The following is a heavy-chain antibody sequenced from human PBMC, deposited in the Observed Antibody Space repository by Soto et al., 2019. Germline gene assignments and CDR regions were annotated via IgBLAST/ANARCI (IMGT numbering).Heavy chain of an antibody. CDR2: ISYDGSDK. Sequence: QVPLVESGGGVVQPERSLRLSCAGSGFTLSSYGMHWVRQAPGKGLEWVAVISYDGSDKKYADSVKGRFTISRDNSKNPLYLQMNSLRPDDTAVYYCAKDQDRGGAAYYFDYWGQGTLVTVSS. J-gene: IGHJ4*02. V-gene: IGHV3-30*18. D-gene: IGHD3-10*01. CDR3: AKDQDRGGAAYYFDY. CDR1: GFTLSSYG.